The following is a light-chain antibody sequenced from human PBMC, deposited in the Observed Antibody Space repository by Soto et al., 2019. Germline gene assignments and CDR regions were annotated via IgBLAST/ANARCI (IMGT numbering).Light chain of an antibody. CDR3: QSYDSSLSAGV. V-gene: IGLV1-40*01. CDR1: SSNIGAGYD. Sequence: QSVLTQPPSVSGAPGQRVTIYCTESSSNIGAGYDVHWYQQLPGTAPKLLIYGNSNRPSGVPDRFSGSKSGTSASLAITGLQAEDEADYYCQSYDSSLSAGVFGAGTKLTVL. CDR2: GNS. J-gene: IGLJ3*02.